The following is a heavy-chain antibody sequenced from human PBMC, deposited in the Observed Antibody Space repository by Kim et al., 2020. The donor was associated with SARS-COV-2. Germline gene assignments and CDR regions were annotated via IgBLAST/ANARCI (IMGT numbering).Heavy chain of an antibody. J-gene: IGHJ4*02. D-gene: IGHD3-3*01. Sequence: SVKGRFTISRDHAKNTLYLQMNSLRAEDTAVYYCARVIYYDFWSGYPFDYWGQGTLVTVSS. V-gene: IGHV3-74*01. CDR3: ARVIYYDFWSGYPFDY.